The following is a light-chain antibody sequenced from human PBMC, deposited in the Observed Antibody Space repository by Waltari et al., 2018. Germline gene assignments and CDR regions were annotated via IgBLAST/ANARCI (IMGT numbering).Light chain of an antibody. CDR1: SLRTSY. Sequence: SSELTQDPAVSVALGQTVRITCQGASLRTSYVSWFHQKPGQAPALFIHGKNNRPTGILDRFSASSSGSTASLTIIGAQAEDEADYYCHSRDSSGNVLIGGGTKLTVV. J-gene: IGLJ2*01. V-gene: IGLV3-19*01. CDR2: GKN. CDR3: HSRDSSGNVL.